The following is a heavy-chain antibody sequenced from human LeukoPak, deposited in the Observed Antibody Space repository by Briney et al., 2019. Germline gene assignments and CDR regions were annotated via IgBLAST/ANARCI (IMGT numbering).Heavy chain of an antibody. Sequence: GRSLRLSCAAYGFTFSSYTMHWVRQAPGKGLEWVAVMSYDGSNKYYADSVKGRFSISRDNSKNTLYLQMNSLRGEDTAVYYCARDSGWSSDYWGQGTLVTVSA. V-gene: IGHV3-30-3*01. J-gene: IGHJ4*02. D-gene: IGHD6-19*01. CDR1: GFTFSSYT. CDR2: MSYDGSNK. CDR3: ARDSGWSSDY.